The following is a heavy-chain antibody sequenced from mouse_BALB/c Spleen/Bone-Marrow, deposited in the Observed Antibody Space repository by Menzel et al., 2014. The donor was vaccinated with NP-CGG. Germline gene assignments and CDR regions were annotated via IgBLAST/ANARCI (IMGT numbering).Heavy chain of an antibody. CDR2: ISNGGGST. V-gene: IGHV5-12-2*01. CDR3: ARGLRGYAMDY. J-gene: IGHJ4*01. D-gene: IGHD2-4*01. Sequence: VQLKESGGGLVQPGGSLKLSCAASGFTFSSYTMSWVRQTPEKRLEWVAYISNGGGSTYYPDTVKGRFTISRDSAKNTLYLQMSSLKSEDTAMYYCARGLRGYAMDYWGQGTSVTVSS. CDR1: GFTFSSYT.